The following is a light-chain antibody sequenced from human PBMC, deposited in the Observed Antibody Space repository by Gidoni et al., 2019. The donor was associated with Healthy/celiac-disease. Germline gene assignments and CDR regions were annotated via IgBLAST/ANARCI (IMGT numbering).Light chain of an antibody. Sequence: QSALTPPASVSGSPGQSITISCTGTSSDVGGYNYVSWYQQHPGKAPKLMIYDASNRPSGVSNRFSGSKSGNTASLTISGLQAEDEADYYCSSYTSSSTLVVFGGGTKLTVL. CDR1: SSDVGGYNY. CDR2: DAS. V-gene: IGLV2-14*01. CDR3: SSYTSSSTLVV. J-gene: IGLJ2*01.